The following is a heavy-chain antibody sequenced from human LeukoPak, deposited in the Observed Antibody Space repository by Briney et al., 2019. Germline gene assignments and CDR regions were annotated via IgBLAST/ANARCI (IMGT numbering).Heavy chain of an antibody. V-gene: IGHV3-30*04. J-gene: IGHJ6*04. CDR3: ARAQQLVPRTYYYYGMDV. CDR1: GFTFSSYA. CDR2: ISYDGSNK. Sequence: GGSLRLSCAASGFTFSSYAMHWVRQAPGKGPEWVAVISYDGSNKYYADSVKGRFTISRDNSKNTLYLQMNSLRAEDTAVYYCARAQQLVPRTYYYYGMDVWGKGTTVTVSS. D-gene: IGHD6-13*01.